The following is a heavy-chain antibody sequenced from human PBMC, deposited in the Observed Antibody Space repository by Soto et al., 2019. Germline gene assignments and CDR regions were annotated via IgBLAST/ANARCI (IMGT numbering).Heavy chain of an antibody. Sequence: AASVKVSCKASGGTFSTSSFVWVRQGPGQGLEWMGGIIPIFTRTNFAQKLQGRVTFSADESTRTTYMELRSLTSEDTAIYYCARDVVRSTAGDSWGQGTLVTVSS. CDR3: ARDVVRSTAGDS. CDR1: GGTFSTSS. J-gene: IGHJ4*02. CDR2: IIPIFTRT. D-gene: IGHD2-15*01. V-gene: IGHV1-69*13.